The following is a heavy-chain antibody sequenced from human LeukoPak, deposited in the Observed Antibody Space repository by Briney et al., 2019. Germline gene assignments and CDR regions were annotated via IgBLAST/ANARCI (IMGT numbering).Heavy chain of an antibody. CDR1: GYTFTSYY. Sequence: GASVTVSCKTSGYTFTSYYIHWVRQAPGQGLEHMGWINPDNGGTSYAQRFQGRVTMTRDTSISTAYMELSSLRSDDTAVYYCARSPSGELDYWGRGTLVTVSS. CDR3: ARSPSGELDY. V-gene: IGHV1-2*02. J-gene: IGHJ4*02. D-gene: IGHD1-7*01. CDR2: INPDNGGT.